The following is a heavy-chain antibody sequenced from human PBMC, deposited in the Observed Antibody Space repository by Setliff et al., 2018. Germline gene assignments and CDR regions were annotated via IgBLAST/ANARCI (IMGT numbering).Heavy chain of an antibody. Sequence: GASVKVSCKASGYTLTTYFMNWVRQAPGQGLEWMGYINTRTGNPMYAQGFTGQFVFSLDPSVSTAYLQISSLKAEDTALYYCARVGTGSLLDYWGQGTLVTVSS. CDR1: GYTLTTYF. CDR3: ARVGTGSLLDY. J-gene: IGHJ4*02. CDR2: INTRTGNP. D-gene: IGHD1-1*01. V-gene: IGHV7-4-1*02.